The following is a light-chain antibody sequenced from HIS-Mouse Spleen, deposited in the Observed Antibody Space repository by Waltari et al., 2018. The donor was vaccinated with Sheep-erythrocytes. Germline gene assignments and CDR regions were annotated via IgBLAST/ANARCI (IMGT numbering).Light chain of an antibody. CDR2: GAS. V-gene: IGKV3-20*01. J-gene: IGKJ3*01. CDR3: QQYGSSPLFT. Sequence: EIVLTQSPGPLSLSPRERATLSPRASQSVSSSSLAGYQQTPGQAPRPLIYGASSRATGIPDRFSGSGSGTDFTLTISRLEPEDFAVYYCQQYGSSPLFTFGPGTKVDIK. CDR1: QSVSSSS.